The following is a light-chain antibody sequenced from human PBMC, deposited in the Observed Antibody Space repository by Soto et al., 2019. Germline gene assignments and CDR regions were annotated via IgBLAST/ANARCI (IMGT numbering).Light chain of an antibody. J-gene: IGKJ4*01. Sequence: EIVLTQSPGTLSLSPGDRATLSCRASQSLSSRYLAWYRQKPGQAPRLLIYVASNKTTGIPDRFSGSGSGTDFSLTISRLEPGDCAVYYCQQYSTSPPTFGGGTKVEIK. CDR3: QQYSTSPPT. CDR2: VAS. CDR1: QSLSSRY. V-gene: IGKV3-20*01.